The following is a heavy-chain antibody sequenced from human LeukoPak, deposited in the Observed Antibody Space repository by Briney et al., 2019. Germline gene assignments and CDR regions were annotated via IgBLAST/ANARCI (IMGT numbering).Heavy chain of an antibody. J-gene: IGHJ4*02. CDR2: FDPEDGET. CDR1: GYTLTELS. Sequence: GASVKVPCKVSGYTLTELSMHWVRQAPGKGLEWMGGFDPEDGETIYAQKFQGRVTMTEDTSTDTAYMELSSLRSEDTAVYYCATDRDSTAMGPGCFDYWGQGTLVTVSS. CDR3: ATDRDSTAMGPGCFDY. V-gene: IGHV1-24*01. D-gene: IGHD5-18*01.